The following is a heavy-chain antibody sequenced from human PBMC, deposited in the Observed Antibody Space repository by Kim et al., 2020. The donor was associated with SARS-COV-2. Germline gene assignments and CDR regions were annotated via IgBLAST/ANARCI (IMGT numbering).Heavy chain of an antibody. Sequence: SETLSLTCAVYGGSFSDYNWSWIRQPPGKGLEWIGEINHSGITNLSPSLKSRITISVDTSKSQFSLRLKSMAATDTAVYYCARVRAGVVPAPVLGLGPWYDYYAMDVWGRGTPGAVSS. CDR2: INHSGIT. CDR3: ARVRAGVVPAPVLGLGPWYDYYAMDV. CDR1: GGSFSDYN. J-gene: IGHJ6*02. D-gene: IGHD2-2*02. V-gene: IGHV4-34*01.